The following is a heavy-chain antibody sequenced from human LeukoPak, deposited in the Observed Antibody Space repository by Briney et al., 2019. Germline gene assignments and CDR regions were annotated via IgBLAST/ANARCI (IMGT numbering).Heavy chain of an antibody. D-gene: IGHD6-19*01. J-gene: IGHJ4*02. CDR1: GGSFSGYY. Sequence: KPSETLSLTCAVYGGSFSGYYWSWIRQPPGKGLEWIGEINHSGSTNYNPPLKSRVTISVDTSKNQFSLKLSSVTAADTAVYYCARDLSHTQWLATDFDYWGQGTLVTVSS. CDR3: ARDLSHTQWLATDFDY. V-gene: IGHV4-34*01. CDR2: INHSGST.